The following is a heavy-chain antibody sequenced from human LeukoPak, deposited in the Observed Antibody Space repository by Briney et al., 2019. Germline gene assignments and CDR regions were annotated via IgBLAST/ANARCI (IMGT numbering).Heavy chain of an antibody. V-gene: IGHV3-20*04. Sequence: GGSLRLSCAASGFTFDDYAMSWVGQAPGKGLEWVSGINWNGGSTVYADSVKGRFTISRDNPKNSLYLQMNSLRAEDTAFYYCAREGMAGRGLFDCWGQGTLVTVSS. J-gene: IGHJ4*02. CDR2: INWNGGST. D-gene: IGHD5-24*01. CDR3: AREGMAGRGLFDC. CDR1: GFTFDDYA.